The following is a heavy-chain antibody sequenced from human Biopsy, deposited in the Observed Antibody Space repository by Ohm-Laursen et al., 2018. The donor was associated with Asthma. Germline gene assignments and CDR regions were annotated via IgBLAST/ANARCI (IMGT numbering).Heavy chain of an antibody. CDR2: IYSGGTS. V-gene: IGHV3-53*01. J-gene: IGHJ4*02. CDR1: GFAVSRDH. D-gene: IGHD1-26*01. CDR3: AKGGTYTTDRYAY. Sequence: GSLRLSCAASGFAVSRDHMFWVRQAPGKGLEWVSVIYSGGTSHTADSVRGRFTISRDYSKNTLYLQMHSLRADDTAVYYCAKGGTYTTDRYAYWGQGSLVTVSS.